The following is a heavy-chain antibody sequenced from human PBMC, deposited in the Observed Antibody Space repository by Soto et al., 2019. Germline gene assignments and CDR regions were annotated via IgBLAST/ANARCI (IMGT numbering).Heavy chain of an antibody. CDR3: AKDYLTLPLRLGTLSLYTDS. J-gene: IGHJ4*02. D-gene: IGHD3-16*02. CDR2: ISYDGSNE. V-gene: IGHV3-30*18. CDR1: GFIFRNYG. Sequence: GGSLRLSCAVSGFIFRNYGMHWVRQAPGKGLEWVAVISYDGSNEYYADSVKGRFTISRDNSKNTLYLQMNSLRAADTAAYYCAKDYLTLPLRLGTLSLYTDSWGQGTLVTVSS.